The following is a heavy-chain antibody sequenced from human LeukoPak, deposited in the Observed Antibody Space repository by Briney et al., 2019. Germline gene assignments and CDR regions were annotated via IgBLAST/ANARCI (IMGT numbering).Heavy chain of an antibody. CDR2: IYYSGSP. D-gene: IGHD3-3*01. J-gene: IGHJ4*02. Sequence: KPSETPSLTCTVSGGSISSQHWSWIRQPPGKGLEWIGYIYYSGSPNYNPSLKSRVTISVDTSKNQISLKLSSVTAADTAVYYCARGGITIFDYWGQGTLVTVSS. V-gene: IGHV4-59*11. CDR3: ARGGITIFDY. CDR1: GGSISSQH.